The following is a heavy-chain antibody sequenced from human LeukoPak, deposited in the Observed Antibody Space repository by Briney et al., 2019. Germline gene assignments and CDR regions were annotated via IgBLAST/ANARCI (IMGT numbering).Heavy chain of an antibody. V-gene: IGHV4-59*08. Sequence: SETLSLTCTVSGGSISSYYWSWIRQPPGKGLEWIGYIYYSGSTNYNPSLKSRVTISVDTSKNQFSLKLSSVTAADTAVYCCARTYSSSWDYFDNWGQGTPVTVSS. CDR1: GGSISSYY. J-gene: IGHJ4*02. D-gene: IGHD6-13*01. CDR3: ARTYSSSWDYFDN. CDR2: IYYSGST.